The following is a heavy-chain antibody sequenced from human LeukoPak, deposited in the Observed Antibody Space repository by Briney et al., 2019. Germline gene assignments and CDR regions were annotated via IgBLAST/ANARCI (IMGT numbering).Heavy chain of an antibody. Sequence: ASVKVSCKASGYSFTNYDINWVRQATGHGLEWMGWMNPNSGTVGYAQKFQGRVTMTRSASISAAYMELSSLTSEDAAVYYCTRGASDYWGENYFDYWGQGSLVTVSS. CDR2: MNPNSGTV. D-gene: IGHD7-27*01. CDR3: TRGASDYWGENYFDY. V-gene: IGHV1-8*01. J-gene: IGHJ4*02. CDR1: GYSFTNYD.